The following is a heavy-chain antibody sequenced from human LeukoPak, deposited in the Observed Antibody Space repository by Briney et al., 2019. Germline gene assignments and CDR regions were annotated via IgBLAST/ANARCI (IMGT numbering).Heavy chain of an antibody. CDR2: INPNSGGT. CDR3: ARMVEMATIEYYYYYMDV. D-gene: IGHD5-24*01. CDR1: GYTFTGYY. V-gene: IGHV1-2*02. Sequence: GASVKVSCKASGYTFTGYYMHWVRQAPGQGLEWMGWINPNSGGTNYAQKFQGRVTMTRDTSISTAYMELSRLRSDDTAVYYCARMVEMATIEYYYYYMDVWGKGTTVTVSS. J-gene: IGHJ6*03.